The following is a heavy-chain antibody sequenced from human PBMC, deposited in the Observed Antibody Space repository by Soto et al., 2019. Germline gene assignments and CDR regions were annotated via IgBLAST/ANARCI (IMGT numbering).Heavy chain of an antibody. V-gene: IGHV3-23*01. D-gene: IGHD2-21*02. CDR3: AKSSLLFLSRCSYYCLDV. CDR2: ISGSGGTT. CDR1: GFTFSSYD. Sequence: PGGYLRLSCVASGFTFSSYDMSWVRQAPGKGLEWVSAISGSGGTTYYADSVKGRFTISRDNSKNTLYLQMNSLRAEDTAVYYCAKSSLLFLSRCSYYCLDVCCPAPSLTLS. J-gene: IGHJ6*02.